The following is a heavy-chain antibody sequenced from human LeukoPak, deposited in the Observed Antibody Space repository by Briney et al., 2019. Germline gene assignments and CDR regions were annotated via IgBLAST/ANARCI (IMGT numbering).Heavy chain of an antibody. CDR1: GFTSSSYG. CDR2: IWYDGSNK. CDR3: ARNPSGIAARPWYYYMDV. Sequence: GGSLRLSCAASGFTSSSYGMHWVRQAPGKGLEWVAVIWYDGSNKYYADSVKGRFTISRDNSKNTLYLQMNSLRAEDTAVYYCARNPSGIAARPWYYYMDVWGKGTTVTVSS. V-gene: IGHV3-33*01. D-gene: IGHD6-6*01. J-gene: IGHJ6*03.